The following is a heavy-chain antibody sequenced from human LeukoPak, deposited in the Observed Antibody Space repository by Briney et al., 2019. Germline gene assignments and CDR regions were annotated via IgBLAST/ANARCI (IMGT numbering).Heavy chain of an antibody. CDR1: GFTFSSYS. CDR2: ISSSSSTI. D-gene: IGHD3-22*01. Sequence: GGSLRLSCAASGFTFSSYSINWFRQAPGKGLEWVSYISSSSSTIYYADSVKGRFTISRDNAKNSLYLQMNSLRAEDTAVYYCARGYYYDSSGYPDYWGQGTLVTVSS. J-gene: IGHJ4*02. V-gene: IGHV3-48*04. CDR3: ARGYYYDSSGYPDY.